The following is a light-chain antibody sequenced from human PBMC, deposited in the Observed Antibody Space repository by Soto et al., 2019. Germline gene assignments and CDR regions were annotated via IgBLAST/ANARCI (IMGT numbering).Light chain of an antibody. V-gene: IGKV3-20*01. CDR3: QQHGSSPFT. CDR1: QSVSSGD. J-gene: IGKJ2*01. CDR2: GAS. Sequence: ESVLTQAPGTLSLSPGERATLSCRASQSVSSGDLAWYQHKPGQSPRPLIYGASSRATGIPDRFSGSGSATDFTLSISRLEPDDVAVYYCQQHGSSPFTYGQWTRLEIK.